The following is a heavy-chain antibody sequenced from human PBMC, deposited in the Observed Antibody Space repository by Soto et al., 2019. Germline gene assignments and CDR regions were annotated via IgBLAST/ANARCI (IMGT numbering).Heavy chain of an antibody. D-gene: IGHD2-21*01. J-gene: IGHJ4*02. Sequence: EVQLLESGGGSVHPRESLRLSCAASGFTFSDFAMAWVRQAPGKGLEWVSSASGSGSGTYYADSVKGRFTISRDNSKNTLFLHMTNLRAGDTALYFCAKGRPGVAAAPDYWGQGTLVTVSS. V-gene: IGHV3-23*01. CDR3: AKGRPGVAAAPDY. CDR2: ASGSGSGT. CDR1: GFTFSDFA.